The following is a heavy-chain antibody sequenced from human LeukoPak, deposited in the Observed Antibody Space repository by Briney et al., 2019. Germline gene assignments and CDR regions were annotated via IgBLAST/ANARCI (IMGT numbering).Heavy chain of an antibody. CDR1: GYTFTGYD. V-gene: IGHV1-2*02. CDR3: ARGTLVRGSGWFDP. Sequence: ASVKVSCKASGYTFTGYDMHWVRQAPGQGLEWVGWISANSGGTNYAQKFQGRVTMTRDTSISTAYMELSGLRSDDTAVYYCARGTLVRGSGWFDPWGQGTLVTVSS. CDR2: ISANSGGT. D-gene: IGHD3-10*01. J-gene: IGHJ5*02.